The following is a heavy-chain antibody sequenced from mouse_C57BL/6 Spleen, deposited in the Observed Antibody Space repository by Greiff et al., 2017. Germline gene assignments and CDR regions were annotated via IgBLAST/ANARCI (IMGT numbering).Heavy chain of an antibody. D-gene: IGHD2-1*01. Sequence: QVQLKQSGAELVKPGASVKLSCKASGYTFTEYTIHWVKQRSGQGLEWIGWFYPGSGSIKYNEKFKDKATLTADKSSSTVYMELSRLTSEDSAVYFCARHEVIYYGNYGAMDYWGQGTSVTVSS. CDR2: FYPGSGSI. J-gene: IGHJ4*01. CDR1: GYTFTEYT. V-gene: IGHV1-62-2*01. CDR3: ARHEVIYYGNYGAMDY.